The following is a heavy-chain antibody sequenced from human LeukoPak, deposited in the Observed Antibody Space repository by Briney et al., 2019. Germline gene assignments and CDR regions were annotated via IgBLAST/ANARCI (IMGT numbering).Heavy chain of an antibody. CDR3: ANYGVVLATYGSPSPFVY. CDR2: IYSSGST. CDR1: GASISSGSNY. V-gene: IGHV4-39*07. Sequence: SETLSLTCSVSGASISSGSNYWGWLRQPPGKTLEWIGSIYSSGSTYYNPSLKSRVIIIIDTPKNHFSLTLSSVTAADTAVYYCANYGVVLATYGSPSPFVYWGQGTLVTVSS. J-gene: IGHJ4*02. D-gene: IGHD3-16*01.